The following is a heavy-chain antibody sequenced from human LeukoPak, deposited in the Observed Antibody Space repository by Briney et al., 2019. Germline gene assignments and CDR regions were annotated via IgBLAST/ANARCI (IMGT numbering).Heavy chain of an antibody. V-gene: IGHV3-30*18. J-gene: IGHJ5*02. D-gene: IGHD6-13*01. CDR2: ISYDGSNK. CDR3: AKDVGSGGTWFDP. Sequence: GGSLRLSCAASGFTFSSYGMHWVRQAPGKGLEWVAVISYDGSNKYYADSVKGRFTISRDNSKNTLYLQMNSLRAEDTAVYYCAKDVGSGGTWFDPWGQGTLVTVCS. CDR1: GFTFSSYG.